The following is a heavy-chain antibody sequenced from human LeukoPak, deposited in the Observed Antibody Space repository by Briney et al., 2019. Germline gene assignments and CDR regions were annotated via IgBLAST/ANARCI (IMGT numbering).Heavy chain of an antibody. D-gene: IGHD5-12*01. CDR1: GFILSNSA. J-gene: IGHJ4*02. CDR3: VKEVVATIPPL. V-gene: IGHV3-23*01. CDR2: IDTKGTRT. Sequence: GGSLRLSCAAAGFILSNSAMTWVRQAPGKGLQRVSGIDTKGTRTYYADSVKGRFSISRDNSKNTLFLQMNSLRVEDTAVYYCVKEVVATIPPLWGQGILVTVSS.